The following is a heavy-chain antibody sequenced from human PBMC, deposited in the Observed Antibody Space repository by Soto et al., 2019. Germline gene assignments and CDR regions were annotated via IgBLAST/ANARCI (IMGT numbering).Heavy chain of an antibody. Sequence: LSLTCNVSGGAIDSGGYYWCWIRQHPGKGLEWIGYIYYSGSTYYNPSLKSRVSMSIDTSKNQFSLELISVTAADTAVYYCARVGTSYARRGLDVWGQGTTVTVSS. CDR1: GGAIDSGGYY. J-gene: IGHJ6*02. D-gene: IGHD7-27*01. CDR2: IYYSGST. CDR3: ARVGTSYARRGLDV. V-gene: IGHV4-31*03.